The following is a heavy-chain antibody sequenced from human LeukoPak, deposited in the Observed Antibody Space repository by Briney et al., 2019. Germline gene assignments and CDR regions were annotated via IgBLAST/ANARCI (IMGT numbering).Heavy chain of an antibody. CDR3: ASSLNDYSKSYGMDV. D-gene: IGHD4-11*01. J-gene: IGHJ6*02. Sequence: GGSLRLSCAASGFTFSSYAMSWVRQAPGKGLEWVSAISGSGGSTYYADSVKGRFTISRDNSKNTLYLQMNSLRAEDTAVYYCASSLNDYSKSYGMDVWGQGTTVTVSS. CDR2: ISGSGGST. V-gene: IGHV3-23*01. CDR1: GFTFSSYA.